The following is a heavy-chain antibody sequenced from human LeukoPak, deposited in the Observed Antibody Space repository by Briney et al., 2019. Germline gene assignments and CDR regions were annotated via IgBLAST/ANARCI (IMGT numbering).Heavy chain of an antibody. D-gene: IGHD5-24*01. V-gene: IGHV4-39*01. CDR2: VYYDGTS. CDR1: GGSINSHSYY. Sequence: SETLSLTCTVSGGSINSHSYYWGWIRQPPGRGLEWIGSVYYDGTSYSNPSLKSRVAVFVDTSRDQFSLDLSFVTAADTALYYCVRHISTNTGYFDSCGQGTLVSVSS. J-gene: IGHJ4*02. CDR3: VRHISTNTGYFDS.